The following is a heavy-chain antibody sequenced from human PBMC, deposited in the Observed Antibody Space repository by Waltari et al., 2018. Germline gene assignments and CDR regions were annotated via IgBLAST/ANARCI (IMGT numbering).Heavy chain of an antibody. CDR3: ATFVSGSFTFPDY. CDR1: GFTFSTSY. Sequence: QFQLVQSGAEVKKPGASVKVSCEASGFTFSTSYVHWVRQAAGQGLEWMALFSPSGAGTRYAEKFQGRVTLTRDTSTSTVYMDLSSLRSEDTAVYYCATFVSGSFTFPDYWGQGTLVTVSS. D-gene: IGHD3-16*01. V-gene: IGHV1-46*03. CDR2: FSPSGAGT. J-gene: IGHJ4*02.